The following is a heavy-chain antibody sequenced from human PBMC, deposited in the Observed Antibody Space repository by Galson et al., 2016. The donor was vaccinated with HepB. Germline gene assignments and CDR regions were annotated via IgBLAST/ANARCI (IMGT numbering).Heavy chain of an antibody. Sequence: SLRLSCAASGFTFNTSAMSWVRPAPGKGLEWVSVITDSGGRTDYAVSVKGRFTVARDNSKNPLFLQMTSPGADDTAVYYCAKMGGSGRSYLRFFDYWGQGTLVTVSS. V-gene: IGHV3-23*01. CDR3: AKMGGSGRSYLRFFDY. CDR2: ITDSGGRT. J-gene: IGHJ4*02. D-gene: IGHD3-10*01. CDR1: GFTFNTSA.